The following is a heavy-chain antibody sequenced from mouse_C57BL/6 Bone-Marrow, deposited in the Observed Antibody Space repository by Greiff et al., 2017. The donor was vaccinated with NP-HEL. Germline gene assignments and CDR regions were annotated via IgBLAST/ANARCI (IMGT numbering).Heavy chain of an antibody. CDR1: GYAFSSSW. Sequence: QVQLQQSGPELVKPGASVKISCKASGYAFSSSWMNWVKQRPGQGLEWIGRIYPGDGDTNYNGKFKGKATLTADKSSSTAYMQLSSLTSEDSAVYFCASLGSILGFADWGQGTLVTVSA. CDR3: ASLGSILGFAD. CDR2: IYPGDGDT. D-gene: IGHD1-1*01. J-gene: IGHJ3*01. V-gene: IGHV1-82*01.